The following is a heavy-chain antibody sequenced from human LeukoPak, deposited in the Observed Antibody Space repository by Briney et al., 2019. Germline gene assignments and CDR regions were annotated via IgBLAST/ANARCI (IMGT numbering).Heavy chain of an antibody. Sequence: GASVKVSCKASGGAFSSYAISWARQAPGQGLEWMGRIIPIFGIANYAQKFQGRVTITADKSTSTAYMELSSLRSEDTAVYYCASGPDFWSGYAAGDAFDIWGQGTMVTVSS. CDR1: GGAFSSYA. V-gene: IGHV1-69*04. CDR3: ASGPDFWSGYAAGDAFDI. D-gene: IGHD3-3*01. CDR2: IIPIFGIA. J-gene: IGHJ3*02.